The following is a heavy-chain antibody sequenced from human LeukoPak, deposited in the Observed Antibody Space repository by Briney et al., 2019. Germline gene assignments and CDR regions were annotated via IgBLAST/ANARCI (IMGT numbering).Heavy chain of an antibody. D-gene: IGHD2-2*01. J-gene: IGHJ5*02. CDR1: GGSISNSSFY. Sequence: PSETLSLTCSVSGGSISNSSFYWGWVRQPPGKGLEWIGSIYYSGSTYYNPSLKSRVTISVDTSKNQFSLKLSSVTAADTAVYYCARHPYQLLWLSWFDPWGQGTLVTVSS. CDR3: ARHPYQLLWLSWFDP. V-gene: IGHV4-39*01. CDR2: IYYSGST.